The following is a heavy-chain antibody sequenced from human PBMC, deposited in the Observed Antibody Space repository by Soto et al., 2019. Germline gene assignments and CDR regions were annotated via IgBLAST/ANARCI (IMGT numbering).Heavy chain of an antibody. D-gene: IGHD3-10*01. J-gene: IGHJ4*02. CDR2: ISHSGST. CDR1: GGSFSDYY. Sequence: SETLSLTCAVYGGSFSDYYSTWIRQPPGKGLEWIGEISHSGSTDHNPSLKSRVTISLDTSKNLLSLKLSSVTAADTAVYYCARSKVYGASNLAYWGQGTPVTVSS. V-gene: IGHV4-34*01. CDR3: ARSKVYGASNLAY.